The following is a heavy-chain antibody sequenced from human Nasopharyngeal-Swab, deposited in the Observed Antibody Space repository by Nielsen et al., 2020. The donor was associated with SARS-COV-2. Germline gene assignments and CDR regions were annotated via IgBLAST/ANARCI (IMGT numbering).Heavy chain of an antibody. CDR2: MNPNSWNT. D-gene: IGHD6-19*01. V-gene: IGHV1-8*01. CDR3: ARSYSSGWLRGNWFDP. Sequence: SVKVSCKASGYIFITYDINWVRQAPGQGLEWMGWMNPNSWNTGYAQKLQGRVTMTRNTSISTAYMELSSLISDDTAVYYCARSYSSGWLRGNWFDPWGQGTLVTVSS. J-gene: IGHJ5*02. CDR1: GYIFITYD.